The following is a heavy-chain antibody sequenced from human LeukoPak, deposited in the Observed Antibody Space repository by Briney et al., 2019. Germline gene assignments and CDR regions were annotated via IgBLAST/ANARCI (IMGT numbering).Heavy chain of an antibody. J-gene: IGHJ4*02. CDR2: IRSKANSYAT. CDR3: AKVSRGIAVAGAHFFDY. V-gene: IGHV3-73*01. D-gene: IGHD6-19*01. CDR1: GFTFSGSA. Sequence: GGSLRLSCAASGFTFSGSAMHWVRQASGKGLEWVGRIRSKANSYATAYAASVKGRFTISRDDSKNTTYLQMNSLKTEDTAVYYCAKVSRGIAVAGAHFFDYWGQGTLVTVSS.